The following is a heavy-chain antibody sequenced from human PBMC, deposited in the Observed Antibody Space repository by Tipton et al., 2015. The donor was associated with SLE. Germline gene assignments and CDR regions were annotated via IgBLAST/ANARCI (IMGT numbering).Heavy chain of an antibody. CDR1: GGSISNYW. CDR3: ARGLGAYSSGWRYYYYYMDV. V-gene: IGHV4-59*12. D-gene: IGHD6-19*01. CDR2: MYYSGST. J-gene: IGHJ6*03. Sequence: TLSLTCIVSGGSISNYWWTWIRQPPGKGLECIGYMYYSGSTNYNPSLKSRVTISVDTSKNQFSLKLSSVTAADTAVYYCARGLGAYSSGWRYYYYYMDVWGKGTTVTVSS.